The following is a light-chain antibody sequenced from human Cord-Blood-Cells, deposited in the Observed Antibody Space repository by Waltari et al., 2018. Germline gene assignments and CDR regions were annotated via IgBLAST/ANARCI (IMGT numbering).Light chain of an antibody. CDR2: KDS. Sequence: SYDLTQPPSVSVSPGQTARITCPGDALPKQYAYWYQQKPGQAPVLVIYKDSERPSGIPERFSGSSSGTTVTLTISGVQAEDEADYYCQSADSSGTVVFGGGTKLTVL. V-gene: IGLV3-25*03. CDR3: QSADSSGTVV. CDR1: ALPKQY. J-gene: IGLJ2*01.